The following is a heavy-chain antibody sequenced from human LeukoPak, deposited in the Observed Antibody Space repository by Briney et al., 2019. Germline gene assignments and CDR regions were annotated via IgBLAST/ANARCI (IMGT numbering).Heavy chain of an antibody. V-gene: IGHV1-18*01. CDR2: ISPYNGNT. CDR1: GYTFINYG. J-gene: IGHJ3*02. Sequence: ASVKVSCKASGYTFINYGITWVRQAPGQGLEWMGWISPYNGNTKYLQKFQGRVTMTTDTSTSTAYMEVRSLRFDDTAVYYCARERGTLAVAGDAVDIWGQGTMVTVSS. D-gene: IGHD6-19*01. CDR3: ARERGTLAVAGDAVDI.